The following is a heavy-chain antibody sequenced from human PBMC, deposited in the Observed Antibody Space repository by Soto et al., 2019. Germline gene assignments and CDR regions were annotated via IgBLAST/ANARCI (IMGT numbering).Heavy chain of an antibody. CDR3: ARASATGYSSSWHKYYFDY. D-gene: IGHD6-13*01. Sequence: QVQLQESGPGLVKPSQTLSLTCTVSGGSISSGGYYWSWIRQHPGKGLEWIGYIYYSGSTYYNPSLKSRVTISVDTSKNQFSLKLSSVTAADTAVYYCARASATGYSSSWHKYYFDYWGQGTLVTVSS. V-gene: IGHV4-31*03. CDR2: IYYSGST. CDR1: GGSISSGGYY. J-gene: IGHJ4*02.